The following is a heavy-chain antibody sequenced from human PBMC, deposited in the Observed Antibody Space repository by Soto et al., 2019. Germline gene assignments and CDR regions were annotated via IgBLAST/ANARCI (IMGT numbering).Heavy chain of an antibody. CDR1: GFTFSSYA. CDR2: ISGSGGST. J-gene: IGHJ6*02. V-gene: IGHV3-23*01. D-gene: IGHD6-19*01. Sequence: GGSLRLSCAASGFTFSSYAMSWVRQAPGKGLEWVSAISGSGGSTYYADSVKGRFTISRDNSKNTLYLQMNSLRAEDTAVYYCAKDLGIAVDNYYYYYGMDVWGQGTTVTVSS. CDR3: AKDLGIAVDNYYYYYGMDV.